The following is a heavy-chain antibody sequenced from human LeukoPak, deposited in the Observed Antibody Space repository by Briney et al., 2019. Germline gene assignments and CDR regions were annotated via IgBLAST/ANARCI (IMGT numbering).Heavy chain of an antibody. D-gene: IGHD2-21*02. J-gene: IGHJ3*02. CDR2: ISGSGGST. V-gene: IGHV3-23*01. CDR3: ANMCGGVCYPDAFDI. CDR1: GFTFSSYA. Sequence: TGGSLRLSCAASGFTFSSYAMSWVRQAPGKGLEWVSAISGSGGSTYYADSVKGRFTISRDNSKNTLYLQMNSLRAEDTAVYYCANMCGGVCYPDAFDIWGQGTMVTVSS.